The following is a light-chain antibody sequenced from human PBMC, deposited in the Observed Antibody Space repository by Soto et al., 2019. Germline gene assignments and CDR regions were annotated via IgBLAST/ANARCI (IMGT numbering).Light chain of an antibody. CDR1: QSLLNTNGYYY. CDR3: LEALHIPWT. V-gene: IGKV2-28*01. CDR2: LAS. Sequence: DIVMTQSPLSLAVTPGEPASISCRSSQSLLNTNGYYYLDWYVQKPGQSQQLLIYLASNRAPGVPDRFSGIGSGTDFTLKISRVEAEDVGFYYCLEALHIPWTFGQGTKVEIK. J-gene: IGKJ1*01.